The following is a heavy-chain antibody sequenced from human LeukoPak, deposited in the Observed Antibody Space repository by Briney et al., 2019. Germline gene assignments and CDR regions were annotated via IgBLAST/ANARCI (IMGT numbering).Heavy chain of an antibody. CDR1: GFTFSIYA. D-gene: IGHD1-26*01. CDR3: AKDRGSYFDY. J-gene: IGHJ4*02. Sequence: PGGSLRLSCAASGFTFSIYAMSWVRQAPGEGREGVSAISGSGGSTYYADSVKGRLTISRDNSKNTLYLQMNSLRAEDTAVYYCAKDRGSYFDYWGQGTLVTVSS. CDR2: ISGSGGST. V-gene: IGHV3-23*01.